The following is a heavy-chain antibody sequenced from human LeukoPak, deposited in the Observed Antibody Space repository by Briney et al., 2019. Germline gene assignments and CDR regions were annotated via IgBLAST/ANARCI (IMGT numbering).Heavy chain of an antibody. V-gene: IGHV1-24*01. Sequence: ASVKVSCKVSGYILTELSMHWVRQAPGKGLEWMGGFDPEDGETIYAQKFQGRVTMTEDTSTDTAYMELSSLRSEDTAVYYCATDRGVSRRDYVWGSYSVSWFDPWGQGTLVTVSS. J-gene: IGHJ5*02. CDR3: ATDRGVSRRDYVWGSYSVSWFDP. CDR1: GYILTELS. D-gene: IGHD3-16*01. CDR2: FDPEDGET.